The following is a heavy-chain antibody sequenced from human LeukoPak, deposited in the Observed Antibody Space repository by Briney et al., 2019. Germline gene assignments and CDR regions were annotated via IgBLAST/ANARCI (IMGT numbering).Heavy chain of an antibody. CDR1: GYSFTNYW. D-gene: IGHD5-12*01. J-gene: IGHJ4*02. Sequence: GESLKISCKGSGYSFTNYWIAWVRQMPGKGLEYMGIICPGDSDTRYSPSFQGQVTISSDKSINTAYLQWSSLKASDTAMYYCAKSLRGYSGYDCWGQGTLVTVSS. V-gene: IGHV5-51*01. CDR3: AKSLRGYSGYDC. CDR2: ICPGDSDT.